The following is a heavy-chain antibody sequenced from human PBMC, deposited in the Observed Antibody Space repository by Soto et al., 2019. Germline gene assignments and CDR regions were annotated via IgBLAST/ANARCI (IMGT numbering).Heavy chain of an antibody. CDR1: GFTFSSFA. D-gene: IGHD2-8*02. Sequence: QPGGSLRLSCAACGFTFSSFALSWVRQAPGKGLEWVSAISGSGDGTDYADSVKGRFTISRDNSKNTLYLQMNSLRAEDTAVYYCAGTGSSSQDYSGQGALVTFSS. CDR2: ISGSGDGT. V-gene: IGHV3-23*01. CDR3: AGTGSSSQDY. J-gene: IGHJ4*02.